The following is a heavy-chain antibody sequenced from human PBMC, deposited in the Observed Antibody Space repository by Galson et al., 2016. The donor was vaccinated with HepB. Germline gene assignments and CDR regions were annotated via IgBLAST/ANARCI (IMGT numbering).Heavy chain of an antibody. D-gene: IGHD2-15*01. J-gene: IGHJ4*02. CDR2: IKLDGSEQ. CDR3: ARDLPLLG. CDR1: GFIFSHHW. V-gene: IGHV3-7*03. Sequence: SLRLSCAASGFIFSHHWMCWVRQAPGKGLEWVANIKLDGSEQYYVDSVKGRFTISRDNSKNTLYLQMNSLRAEDTAVYYCARDLPLLGWGQGTLVTVSS.